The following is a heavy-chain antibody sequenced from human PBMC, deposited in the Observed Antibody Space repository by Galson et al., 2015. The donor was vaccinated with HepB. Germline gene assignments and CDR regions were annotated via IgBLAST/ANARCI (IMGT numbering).Heavy chain of an antibody. CDR3: ARKACSSTSCAGIYYYYYYMDV. J-gene: IGHJ6*03. D-gene: IGHD2-2*01. CDR2: IIPFFGTA. V-gene: IGHV1-69*13. CDR1: GGTFSSYA. Sequence: SVKVSCKASGGTFSSYAISWVRQAPGQGLEWMGGIIPFFGTANYAQKFQGRVTITADESTSTAYMELSSLRSEDTAVYYCARKACSSTSCAGIYYYYYYMDVWGKGTTVTVSS.